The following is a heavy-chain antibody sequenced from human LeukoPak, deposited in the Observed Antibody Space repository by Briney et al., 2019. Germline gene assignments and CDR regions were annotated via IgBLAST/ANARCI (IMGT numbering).Heavy chain of an antibody. J-gene: IGHJ4*02. D-gene: IGHD6-13*01. Sequence: ASVKVSCKASGYTFTGYYMHWVRQAPGQGLEWMGWINPNSGGTNYAQKFQGRVTMTRDTSISTAYMELSGLRSDDTAVYYCARGYSSSWYEYYFDYWGQGTLVTVSS. CDR2: INPNSGGT. CDR3: ARGYSSSWYEYYFDY. CDR1: GYTFTGYY. V-gene: IGHV1-2*02.